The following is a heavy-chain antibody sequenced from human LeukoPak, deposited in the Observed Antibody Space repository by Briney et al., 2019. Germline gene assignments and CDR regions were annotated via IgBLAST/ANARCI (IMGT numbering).Heavy chain of an antibody. CDR3: ARRGGSESYIFDY. CDR2: IYYSGST. J-gene: IGHJ4*02. CDR1: GGSIGSYY. D-gene: IGHD3-10*01. V-gene: IGHV4-59*08. Sequence: PSETLSLTCTVSGGSIGSYYWSWIRQPPGKGLQWIGNIYYSGSTNCNPSLNSRVTMSIDTSKNQLSLKLNSVTAADTAVYYCARRGGSESYIFDYWGQGTLVIVS.